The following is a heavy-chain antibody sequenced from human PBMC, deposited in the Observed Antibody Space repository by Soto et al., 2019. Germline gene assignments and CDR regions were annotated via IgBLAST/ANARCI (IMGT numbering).Heavy chain of an antibody. CDR2: INPSGGST. V-gene: IGHV1-46*01. CDR3: AIDGNRKYSSSSGDY. Sequence: QVQLVQSGAEVKKPGASVKVSCKASGYTFTSYYMHWVRQAPGQGLEWMGIINPSGGSTSYAQKCKGRVTMTKDTSTSTVYMELSSLRSEDTAVYYCAIDGNRKYSSSSGDYWGQGTLVTVSS. J-gene: IGHJ4*02. CDR1: GYTFTSYY. D-gene: IGHD6-6*01.